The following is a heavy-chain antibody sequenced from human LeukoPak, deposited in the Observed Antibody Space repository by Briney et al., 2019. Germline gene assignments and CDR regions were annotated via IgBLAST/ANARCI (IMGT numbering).Heavy chain of an antibody. CDR1: GASISSISYF. CDR2: IYYSGST. D-gene: IGHD2-15*01. V-gene: IGHV4-39*02. CDR3: AREVFCSGGTCQRSHN. J-gene: IGHJ4*02. Sequence: SETLSLTCTVSGASISSISYFWGWTRQPPGKGLEWIGSIYYSGSTYYNSSLKSRVTISVDTSKNQFSLRLNSVTAADTAVYYCAREVFCSGGTCQRSHNWGQGTM.